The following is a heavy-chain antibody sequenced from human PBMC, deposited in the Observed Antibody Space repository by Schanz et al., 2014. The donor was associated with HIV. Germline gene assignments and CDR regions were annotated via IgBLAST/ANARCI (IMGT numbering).Heavy chain of an antibody. CDR1: GLTFSNYA. J-gene: IGHJ4*02. V-gene: IGHV3-23*01. CDR3: ASDLNTPEIVVLLDY. CDR2: ISGGGGDT. Sequence: EVQLMDSGGGLVRPGGSLRLSCAASGLTFSNYAMSWVRQAPGKGLEWVSGISGGGGDTYYADSVKGRFTISRDNSKNTLYLQMNSLRAEDTAVYYCASDLNTPEIVVLLDYWGQGTLVTVSS. D-gene: IGHD3-22*01.